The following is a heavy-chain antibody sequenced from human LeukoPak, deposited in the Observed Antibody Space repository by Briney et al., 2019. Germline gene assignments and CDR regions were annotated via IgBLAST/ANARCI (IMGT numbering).Heavy chain of an antibody. CDR1: GGTFSSYA. CDR3: ARGCWGGLCYLECFDD. J-gene: IGHJ4*02. CDR2: INPIFGTA. V-gene: IGHV1-69*01. Sequence: GSSVKVSCKASGGTFSSYAISWVRQAPGQGLDWMGGINPIFGTANYAQKFQGRVTITADESTSTAYLELSSLRSEDTAVYSCARGCWGGLCYLECFDDWGQRRPVTVSS. D-gene: IGHD3-16*01.